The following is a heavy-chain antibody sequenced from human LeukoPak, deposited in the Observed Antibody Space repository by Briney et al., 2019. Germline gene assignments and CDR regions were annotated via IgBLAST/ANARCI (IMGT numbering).Heavy chain of an antibody. CDR3: ARGIDCGGDSCYSNY. D-gene: IGHD2-15*01. Sequence: GGSLRLSCAASGFTFSHYSMNWVRQAPGKGLQWVSYISDTSSNIYYADSVKGRFTISRDNAKNSVYLQMNSLRAEDTALYYCARGIDCGGDSCYSNYWGQGTLVTVSS. V-gene: IGHV3-48*01. J-gene: IGHJ4*02. CDR2: ISDTSSNI. CDR1: GFTFSHYS.